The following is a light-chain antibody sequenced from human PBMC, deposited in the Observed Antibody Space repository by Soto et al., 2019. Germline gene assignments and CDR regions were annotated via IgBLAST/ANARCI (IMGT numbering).Light chain of an antibody. CDR3: EIWDSNTQV. V-gene: IGLV4-60*03. Sequence: QSVLTQSSSASASLGSSVKLTCTLSSGHSSYIIAWHQQQPGKAPRYLMKLEGSGSYNKGSGVPDRFSGSSSGADRYLTISNLQSEDEADYYCEIWDSNTQVCGGGTKLTVL. CDR2: LEGSGSY. CDR1: SGHSSYI. J-gene: IGLJ3*02.